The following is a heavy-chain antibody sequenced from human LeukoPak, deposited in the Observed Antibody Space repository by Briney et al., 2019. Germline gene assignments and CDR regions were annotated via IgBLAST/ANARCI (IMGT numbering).Heavy chain of an antibody. V-gene: IGHV4-34*01. J-gene: IGHJ4*02. Sequence: SETLSLTCAVSGGSFTGYYWSWIRQPPGMGLEWIGEINHSGSTIYNPSLKSRVTILLDTSKNQFSLKLSSVTAADTAVYYCARHPPYSSSSIVYFDYWGQGTLVTVPS. CDR2: INHSGST. D-gene: IGHD6-6*01. CDR3: ARHPPYSSSSIVYFDY. CDR1: GGSFTGYY.